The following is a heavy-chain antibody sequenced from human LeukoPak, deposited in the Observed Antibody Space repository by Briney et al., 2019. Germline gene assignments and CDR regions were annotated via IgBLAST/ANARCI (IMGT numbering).Heavy chain of an antibody. D-gene: IGHD2-2*01. CDR2: IYYSGST. CDR3: ARGTSSTSWVRNYYFDY. CDR1: GGSISSYY. J-gene: IGHJ4*02. Sequence: SETLSLTCTVSGGSISSYYWSWIRQPPGKGLEWIGYIYYSGSTNYNPSLKSRVTISVDTSKNQFSLKLSSVTAADTAVYYCARGTSSTSWVRNYYFDYWGQGTLVTVSS. V-gene: IGHV4-59*01.